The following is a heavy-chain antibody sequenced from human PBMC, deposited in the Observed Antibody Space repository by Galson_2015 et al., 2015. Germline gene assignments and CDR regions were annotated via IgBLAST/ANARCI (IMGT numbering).Heavy chain of an antibody. CDR3: ANTDKRIQLWLIDY. CDR1: GFTFSSYG. D-gene: IGHD5-18*01. V-gene: IGHV3-30*18. CDR2: ISYDGSNK. Sequence: SLRLSCAASGFTFSSYGMHWVRQAPGKGLEWVAVISYDGSNKYYADSVKGRFTISRDNSKNTLYLQMNSLRAEDTAVYYCANTDKRIQLWLIDYWGQGTLVTVSS. J-gene: IGHJ4*02.